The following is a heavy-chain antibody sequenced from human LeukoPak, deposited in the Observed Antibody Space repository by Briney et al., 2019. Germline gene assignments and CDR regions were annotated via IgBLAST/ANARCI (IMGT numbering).Heavy chain of an antibody. V-gene: IGHV3-23*01. D-gene: IGHD4/OR15-4a*01. CDR1: GFPFSSHA. J-gene: IGHJ4*02. CDR2: ISISADMT. CDR3: ANEEVPNDY. Sequence: PGGSLRLSCEVSGFPFSSHAMSWVRQAPGRGLEWVSGISISADMTYYADSVRGRFIISRDNSKNTLYLQMDSLRVEDTAVYYCANEEVPNDYWGQGTLVTVSS.